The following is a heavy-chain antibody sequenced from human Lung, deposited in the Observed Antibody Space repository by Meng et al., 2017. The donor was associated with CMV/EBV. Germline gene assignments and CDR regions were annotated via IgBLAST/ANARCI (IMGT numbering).Heavy chain of an antibody. Sequence: GGSLRLXCVASGFTFINVWMSWARQAPGKGLEWVGRIKSKPDGGTTDYAAPVKGRFSISRDDSLNTLYLEMNSLEPEDTAVYFCATEGYCADGVCSFLAFDFXGQGXKVTVSS. J-gene: IGHJ3*01. V-gene: IGHV3-15*01. CDR1: GFTFINVW. CDR2: IKSKPDGGTT. D-gene: IGHD2-8*01. CDR3: ATEGYCADGVCSFLAFDF.